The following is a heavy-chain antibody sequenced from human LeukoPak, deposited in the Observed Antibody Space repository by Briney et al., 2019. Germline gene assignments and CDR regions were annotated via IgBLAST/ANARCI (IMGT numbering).Heavy chain of an antibody. D-gene: IGHD3-3*01. V-gene: IGHV4-4*07. CDR3: ARDLGAIFGVVIKEYNWFDP. J-gene: IGHJ5*02. CDR1: GGSISSYY. Sequence: SSETLSLTCTVSGGSISSYYWSWIRQPAGKGLEWIGRIYTSGSTNYNPSLKSRVTMSVDTSKNQFSLKLSSVTAADTAVYYCARDLGAIFGVVIKEYNWFDPWGQGTLATVSS. CDR2: IYTSGST.